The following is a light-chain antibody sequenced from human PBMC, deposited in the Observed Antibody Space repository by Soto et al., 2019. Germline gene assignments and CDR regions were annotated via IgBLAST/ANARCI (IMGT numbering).Light chain of an antibody. CDR1: SSDVGGYNY. Sequence: QSVLTQPASVSGSPGQSITISCTGTSSDVGGYNYVSWYQQHPGKAPKLMIYDVSNRPSGVSNRFSGSKSGNTASLTISGLQAEDEADYYGSSYTSSSTNYVVGTGTKLTVL. J-gene: IGLJ1*01. CDR2: DVS. V-gene: IGLV2-14*01. CDR3: SSYTSSSTNYV.